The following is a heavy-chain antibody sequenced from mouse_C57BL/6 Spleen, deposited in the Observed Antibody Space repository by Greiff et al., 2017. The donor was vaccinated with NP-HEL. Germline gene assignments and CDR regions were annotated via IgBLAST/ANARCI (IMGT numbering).Heavy chain of an antibody. J-gene: IGHJ4*01. Sequence: VQLQQSGPELVKPGASVKISCKASGYAFSSSWMNWVKQRPGKGLEWIGRIYPGDGDTNYNGKFKGKATLTADKSSSTAYMQLSSLTSEDSAVYFCARPYGSSYDYAMDYWGQGTSVTVSS. CDR1: GYAFSSSW. V-gene: IGHV1-82*01. D-gene: IGHD1-1*01. CDR2: IYPGDGDT. CDR3: ARPYGSSYDYAMDY.